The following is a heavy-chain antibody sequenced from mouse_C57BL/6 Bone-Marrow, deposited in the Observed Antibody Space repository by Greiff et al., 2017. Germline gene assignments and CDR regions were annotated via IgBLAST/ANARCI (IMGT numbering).Heavy chain of an antibody. D-gene: IGHD2-12*01. J-gene: IGHJ3*01. Sequence: VQLQQSGAELVRPGTSVKMSCKASGYTFTNYWIGWAKQRPGHGLEWIGDIYPGGGYTNYNEKFKGKATLTADKSSSTAYMQFSSLTSEDSAIYYGARQGLAYYSPWFAYWGQGTLVTVSA. CDR2: IYPGGGYT. V-gene: IGHV1-63*01. CDR3: ARQGLAYYSPWFAY. CDR1: GYTFTNYW.